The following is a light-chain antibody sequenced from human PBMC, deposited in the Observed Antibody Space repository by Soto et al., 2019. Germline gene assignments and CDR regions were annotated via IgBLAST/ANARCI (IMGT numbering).Light chain of an antibody. CDR3: QHYGISPT. V-gene: IGKV3-20*01. CDR2: DVS. J-gene: IGKJ1*01. Sequence: DIVLTQSPGTLSLSPGERATLSCRSSQSVSSNYLAWYQQKPDQAPRLVIYDVSGRATGIPDRFSGSGSGTEFTLTISRLEPDASEVYYCQHYGISPTFGQGTKVEIK. CDR1: QSVSSNY.